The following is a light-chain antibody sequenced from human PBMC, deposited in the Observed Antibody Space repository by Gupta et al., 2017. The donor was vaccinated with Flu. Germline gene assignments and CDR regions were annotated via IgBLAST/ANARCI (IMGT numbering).Light chain of an antibody. J-gene: IGKJ2*01. V-gene: IGKV1-5*03. CDR1: QRISDW. CDR2: EAS. CDR3: QQDDSYSHT. Sequence: SQMTHSPSTLSASVGDRVTITCRARQRISDWLAWYQQKPGKAPKLLLYEASTLQSGVSSRFSGSGSGTEFTLTISSLQPDDFATYYCQQDDSYSHTFGQGTKLEIK.